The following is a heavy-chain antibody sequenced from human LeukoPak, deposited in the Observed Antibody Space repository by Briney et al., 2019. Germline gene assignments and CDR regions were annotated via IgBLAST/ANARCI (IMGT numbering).Heavy chain of an antibody. CDR2: ISSDGDRT. Sequence: GGSLRLSCAVSGFTFSNFAMHWVRQAPGKGLEYVSSISSDGDRTSYANSVKDRFTISRDNSKNTLFLQMGSLREEDTAVYLCARDCCPRAAAWNWFDPWGQGTLVTVSS. CDR1: GFTFSNFA. J-gene: IGHJ5*02. V-gene: IGHV3-64*01. CDR3: ARDCCPRAAAWNWFDP. D-gene: IGHD6-13*01.